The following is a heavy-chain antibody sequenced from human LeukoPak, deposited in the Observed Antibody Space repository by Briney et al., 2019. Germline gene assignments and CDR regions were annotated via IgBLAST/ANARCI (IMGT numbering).Heavy chain of an antibody. Sequence: ASVKVSCKASGYTFTGYYMHWVRQAPGKGLEWMGGFDPEDGETIYAQKFQGRVTMTEDTSTDTAYMELSSLGSEDTAVYYCATGLFSSGWYYFEYWGQGTLVTVSS. V-gene: IGHV1-24*01. D-gene: IGHD6-19*01. CDR2: FDPEDGET. J-gene: IGHJ4*02. CDR1: GYTFTGYY. CDR3: ATGLFSSGWYYFEY.